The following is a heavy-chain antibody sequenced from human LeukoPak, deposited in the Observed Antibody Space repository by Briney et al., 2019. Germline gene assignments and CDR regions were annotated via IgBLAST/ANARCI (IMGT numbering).Heavy chain of an antibody. CDR2: ISSSGSTI. J-gene: IGHJ4*02. V-gene: IGHV3-11*01. CDR3: ARGIAAAGRKTYYFDY. D-gene: IGHD6-13*01. Sequence: PGGSLRLSCAASGFTFSDYYMSWIRQAPGKGLEWVSDISSSGSTIYYADSVKGRFTISRDNAKNSLYLQMNSLRAEDTAVYYCARGIAAAGRKTYYFDYWGQGTLVTVS. CDR1: GFTFSDYY.